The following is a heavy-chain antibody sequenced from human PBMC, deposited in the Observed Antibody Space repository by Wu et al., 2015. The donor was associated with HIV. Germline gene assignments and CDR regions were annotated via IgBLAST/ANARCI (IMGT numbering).Heavy chain of an antibody. CDR3: TRDSTGYGSIDAFDI. V-gene: IGHV4-59*01. J-gene: IGHJ3*02. CDR1: WLHQELL. CDR2: LYSGST. D-gene: IGHD5-18*01. Sequence: QVQLQESGPGLVKPSETPVPHLHCLRWLHQELLLELGPPAPRKGTGVDWLFLYSGSTENSPSLKSRVTISGDTSKNQLSLRLESVTAADTAVYYCTRDSTGYGSIDAFDIWGRGTMVTVSS.